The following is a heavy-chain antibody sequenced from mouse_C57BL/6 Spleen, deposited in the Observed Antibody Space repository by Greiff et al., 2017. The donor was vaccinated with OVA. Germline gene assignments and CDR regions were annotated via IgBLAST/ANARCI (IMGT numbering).Heavy chain of an antibody. D-gene: IGHD4-1*01. CDR1: GYAFSSYW. Sequence: VMLVESGAELVKPGASVKISCKASGYAFSSYWMNWVKQRPGKGLEWIGQIYPGDGDTNYNGKFKGKATLTADKSSSTAYMQLSSLTSEDSAVYFCARSPNWDGYFDVWGTGTTVTVSS. J-gene: IGHJ1*03. V-gene: IGHV1-80*01. CDR2: IYPGDGDT. CDR3: ARSPNWDGYFDV.